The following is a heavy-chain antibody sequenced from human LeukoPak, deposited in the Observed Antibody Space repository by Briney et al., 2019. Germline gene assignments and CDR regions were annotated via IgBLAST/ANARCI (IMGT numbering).Heavy chain of an antibody. V-gene: IGHV3-21*01. CDR1: GFTFSSYS. J-gene: IGHJ4*02. CDR3: AREAIDDSSGYYHDTDY. Sequence: PGGSLRLTCAASGFTFSSYSMNWVRQAPGKGLEWVSSISSSSSYIYYADSVKGRFTISRDNAKNSLYLQMNSLRAEDTAVYYCAREAIDDSSGYYHDTDYWGQGTLVTVSS. CDR2: ISSSSSYI. D-gene: IGHD3-22*01.